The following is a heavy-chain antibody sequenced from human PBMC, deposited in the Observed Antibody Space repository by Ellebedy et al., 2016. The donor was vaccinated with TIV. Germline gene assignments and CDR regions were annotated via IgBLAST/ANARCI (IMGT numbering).Heavy chain of an antibody. Sequence: SETLSLTXAASGGSMRSGPYCWSWIRQPPGKGLVWVGYINQSGRTYYNPSLKSRVTISVDRFRNKFSLELRSVTAADTAVYYCARGRHVYGYEWLDTWGQGTLASVSS. CDR2: INQSGRT. J-gene: IGHJ5*02. D-gene: IGHD5-18*01. CDR1: GGSMRSGPYC. V-gene: IGHV4-30-2*01. CDR3: ARGRHVYGYEWLDT.